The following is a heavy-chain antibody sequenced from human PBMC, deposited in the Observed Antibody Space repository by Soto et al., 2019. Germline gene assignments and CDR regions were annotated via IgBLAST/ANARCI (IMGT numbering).Heavy chain of an antibody. D-gene: IGHD3-10*01. Sequence: GASVKVSCKASGYTFTGYYMHWVRQAPGQGLEWMGWINPNSGGTNYAQKFQGRVTMTRDTSISTAYMELSRLRSDDTAVYYCASLGMVRGVIFPPFYGMDAWGQGTTVTVSS. V-gene: IGHV1-2*02. J-gene: IGHJ6*02. CDR1: GYTFTGYY. CDR2: INPNSGGT. CDR3: ASLGMVRGVIFPPFYGMDA.